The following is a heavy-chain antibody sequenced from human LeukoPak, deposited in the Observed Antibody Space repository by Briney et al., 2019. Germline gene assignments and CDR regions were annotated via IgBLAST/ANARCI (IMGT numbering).Heavy chain of an antibody. V-gene: IGHV4-38-2*01. CDR3: ARNDSSGYFDY. CDR2: VYHSGST. D-gene: IGHD3-22*01. J-gene: IGHJ4*02. Sequence: SETLSLTCAVSDYSISSGNYWGWIRQPPGKGLEWIGSVYHSGSTHYRPSLKSRVTISVDTSKNRFSLKLSSVTAADTAVYYCARNDSSGYFDYWGQGTLVTVSS. CDR1: DYSISSGNY.